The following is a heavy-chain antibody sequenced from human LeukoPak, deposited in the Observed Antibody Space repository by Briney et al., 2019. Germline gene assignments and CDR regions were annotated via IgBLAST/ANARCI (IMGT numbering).Heavy chain of an antibody. CDR2: ISAYDGDT. V-gene: IGHV1-18*01. CDR1: GYTFTSFG. D-gene: IGHD6-19*01. Sequence: GASVKVSCKASGYTFTSFGFSWVRQAPGQGLEWMGWISAYDGDTNYAQKFQGRVTMTTDTSTRTVYMQLSTLRSDDTAIYYCARGAAVYGMDVWGQGTTVTVSS. J-gene: IGHJ6*02. CDR3: ARGAAVYGMDV.